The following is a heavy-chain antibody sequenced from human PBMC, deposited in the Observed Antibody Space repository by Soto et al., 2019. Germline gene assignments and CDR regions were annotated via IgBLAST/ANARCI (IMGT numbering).Heavy chain of an antibody. Sequence: EVQLLESGGGLVQPGGSLRLSCAASGFTFSSYAMSWVRQAPGKGLEWVATINNSGYSSFYAESVKGRFTISRDNSRNTVYLHMHNLRGEDTAIYYCAKRAEWLAYFDYWGQGTLVTVSS. J-gene: IGHJ4*02. D-gene: IGHD3-3*01. CDR1: GFTFSSYA. CDR2: INNSGYSS. V-gene: IGHV3-23*01. CDR3: AKRAEWLAYFDY.